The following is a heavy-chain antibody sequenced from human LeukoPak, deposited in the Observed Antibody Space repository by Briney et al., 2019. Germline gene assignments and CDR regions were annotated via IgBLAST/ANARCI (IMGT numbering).Heavy chain of an antibody. J-gene: IGHJ4*02. CDR2: ISYDGSNK. CDR3: ARGYNRNYAPFDY. D-gene: IGHD1-7*01. V-gene: IGHV3-30-3*01. CDR1: GFTFSSYA. Sequence: GRSLRLSCAASGFTFSSYAMHWVRQAPGKGLEWVAVISYDGSNKYYADSVKGRFTISRDNSKNTLYLQMNSLRAEDTAVYYCARGYNRNYAPFDYWGQGTLVTVSS.